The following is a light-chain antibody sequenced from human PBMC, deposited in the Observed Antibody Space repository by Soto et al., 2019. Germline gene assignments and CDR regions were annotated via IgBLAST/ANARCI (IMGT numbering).Light chain of an antibody. Sequence: QSALTQPASVSGSPGQSITISCTGTSSDVGGYNYVSWYQQHPGKAPKLMIYEVSNRPSGVYNRFSGSKSGNTSSLTISGLQAEDESDYYCSSYTSSTIDYVFGTGTKLTVI. CDR1: SSDVGGYNY. V-gene: IGLV2-14*01. CDR3: SSYTSSTIDYV. J-gene: IGLJ1*01. CDR2: EVS.